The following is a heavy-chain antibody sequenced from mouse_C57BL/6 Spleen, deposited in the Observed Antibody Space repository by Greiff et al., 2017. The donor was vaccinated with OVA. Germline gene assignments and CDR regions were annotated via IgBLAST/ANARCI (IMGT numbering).Heavy chain of an antibody. CDR2: INSDGGST. V-gene: IGHV5-2*03. Sequence: EVKVEESGGGLVQPGESLKLSCESNEYEFPSHDMSWVRKTPEKRLELVAAINSDGGSTYYPDTMERRFIISRDNTKKTLYLQMSSLRSEDTALYYCARAYYSNYWYFDVWGTGTTVTVSS. D-gene: IGHD2-5*01. J-gene: IGHJ1*03. CDR3: ARAYYSNYWYFDV. CDR1: EYEFPSHD.